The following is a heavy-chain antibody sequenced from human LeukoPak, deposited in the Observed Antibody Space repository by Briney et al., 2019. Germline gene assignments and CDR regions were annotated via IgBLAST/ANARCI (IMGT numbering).Heavy chain of an antibody. Sequence: GASVKVSCKASGYTFTGYYMHWVRQAPGQGLEWMGWINPNSGGTNYAQKFQGRVTMTRDTSISTAYIELSRLTSDDTAVYYCARPYCSGGSCHDYFDYWGQGTLVTVSS. CDR2: INPNSGGT. CDR3: ARPYCSGGSCHDYFDY. J-gene: IGHJ4*02. V-gene: IGHV1-2*02. CDR1: GYTFTGYY. D-gene: IGHD2-15*01.